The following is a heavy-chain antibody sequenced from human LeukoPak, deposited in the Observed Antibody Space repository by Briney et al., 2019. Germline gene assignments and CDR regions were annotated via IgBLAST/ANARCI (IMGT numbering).Heavy chain of an antibody. J-gene: IGHJ4*02. D-gene: IGHD6-13*01. V-gene: IGHV4-39*01. Sequence: SETLSLTCTVSNGSTSSSNYYWAWIRQPPGKGLEWIGSIYYSGSTYYNPSLKSRVTISIDTSKNQFSLKLSSVTAADTAVYYCARHWRSGRGRIAAAGKGVSYFDYWGQGTLVTVSS. CDR2: IYYSGST. CDR3: ARHWRSGRGRIAAAGKGVSYFDY. CDR1: NGSTSSSNYY.